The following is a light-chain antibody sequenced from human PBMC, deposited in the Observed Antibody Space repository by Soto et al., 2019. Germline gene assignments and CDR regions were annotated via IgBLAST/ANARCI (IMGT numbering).Light chain of an antibody. V-gene: IGLV2-23*01. J-gene: IGLJ3*02. CDR2: EGS. CDR1: SSDVGSYNL. CDR3: CSYAGSSRV. Sequence: QSALTHPASASGSPGQSITISCTGTSSDVGSYNLVSWYQQHPGKAPKLMIYEGSKRPSGVSNRFSGSKSGNTASLTISGLQAEDEADYYCCSYAGSSRVFGGGTKLTVL.